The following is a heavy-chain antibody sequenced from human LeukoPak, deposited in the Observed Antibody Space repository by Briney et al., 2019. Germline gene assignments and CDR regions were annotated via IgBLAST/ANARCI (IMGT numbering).Heavy chain of an antibody. Sequence: SETLSLTCTVSGGSISSYYWSWIRQPPGKGLEWIGYIYTSGSTNYNPSLKSRVTISVDTSKNQFSLKLSSVTAADTAVYYCARLSITTISSHAFDIWGQGTMVTVSS. CDR1: GGSISSYY. CDR3: ARLSITTISSHAFDI. D-gene: IGHD3-22*01. J-gene: IGHJ3*02. CDR2: IYTSGST. V-gene: IGHV4-4*09.